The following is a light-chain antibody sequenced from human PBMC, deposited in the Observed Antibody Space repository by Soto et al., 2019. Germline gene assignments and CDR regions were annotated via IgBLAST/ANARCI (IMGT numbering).Light chain of an antibody. Sequence: EIVLMQSLGTLSVSQGERATLSCRASQGVSSSSVAWYQQKPGQAPRLLIYGASIRATDIPDRISGSGSGTDFTLTISRLEPEDFAVYYCKQYGSSPRTFAHGTKV. V-gene: IGKV3-20*01. J-gene: IGKJ1*01. CDR1: QGVSSSS. CDR2: GAS. CDR3: KQYGSSPRT.